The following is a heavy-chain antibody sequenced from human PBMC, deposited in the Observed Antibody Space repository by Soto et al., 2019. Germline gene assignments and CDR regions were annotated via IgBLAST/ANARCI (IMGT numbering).Heavy chain of an antibody. CDR2: ISAYNGNT. Sequence: GASVKVSCKASGYTFTSYGISWVRQAPGQGLEWMGWISAYNGNTNYAQKLQGRVTMTTDTSTSTAYMELRSLRSDDTAVYYCANLIYSSSWYYFDFWGQGTVVTVSS. V-gene: IGHV1-18*01. D-gene: IGHD6-13*01. J-gene: IGHJ4*02. CDR3: ANLIYSSSWYYFDF. CDR1: GYTFTSYG.